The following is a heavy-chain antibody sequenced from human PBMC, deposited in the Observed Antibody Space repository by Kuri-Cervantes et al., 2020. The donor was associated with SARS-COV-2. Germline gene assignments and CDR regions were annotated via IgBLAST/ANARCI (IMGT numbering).Heavy chain of an antibody. D-gene: IGHD2-2*01. CDR3: ARGWGGYCSSTSCYYYYYGTDV. J-gene: IGHJ6*02. Sequence: GSLRLSCAVYGGSFSGYYWSWIRQPPGKGLEWIGEINRSGSTNYNPSLKSRVTISVDTSKNQFSLKLSSVTAADTAVYYCARGWGGYCSSTSCYYYYYGTDVWGQGTTVTVSS. CDR1: GGSFSGYY. V-gene: IGHV4-34*01. CDR2: INRSGST.